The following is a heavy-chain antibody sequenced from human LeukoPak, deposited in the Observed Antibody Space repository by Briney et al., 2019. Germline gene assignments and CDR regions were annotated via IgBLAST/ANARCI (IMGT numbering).Heavy chain of an antibody. J-gene: IGHJ4*02. CDR3: AKDKGITMTVVVITTFDY. V-gene: IGHV3-23*01. CDR1: GFTFSTYA. D-gene: IGHD3-22*01. CDR2: ISSSGGST. Sequence: GESLILSCAASGFTFSTYAMSWVRQAPGKGLEWVSSISSSGGSTYCRDSVKGRFTISRDNSKNTLYLQMNSLRAEDTAVYYCAKDKGITMTVVVITTFDYWGQGTLVTVSS.